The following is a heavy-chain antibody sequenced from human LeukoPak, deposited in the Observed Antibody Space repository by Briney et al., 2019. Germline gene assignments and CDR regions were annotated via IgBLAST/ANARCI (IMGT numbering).Heavy chain of an antibody. CDR2: VSDSGSGT. J-gene: IGHJ4*02. CDR1: GFTFSTYD. V-gene: IGHV3-23*01. Sequence: PGGSLRLSCAASGFTFSTYDVSWVRQAPGRGLEWVSTVSDSGSGTYYADSVKGRFTISRDNSKNTLYLQMTSLRAEDTALYYCAKGKGSSGWYDWGQGTLVTVSS. CDR3: AKGKGSSGWYD. D-gene: IGHD6-19*01.